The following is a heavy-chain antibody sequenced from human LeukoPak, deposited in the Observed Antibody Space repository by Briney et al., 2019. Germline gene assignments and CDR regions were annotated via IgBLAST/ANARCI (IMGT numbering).Heavy chain of an antibody. V-gene: IGHV3-74*01. J-gene: IGHJ6*03. Sequence: QPGGSLRLSCAASGFTFSSYWMHWVRQAPGKGLVWVSRINSDGSSTSYADSVKGRFTISRDNAKNTLYLQMNSLRAEDTAVYYCARDSLGYSYGSYYYYMDVWGKGTTVTISS. D-gene: IGHD5-18*01. CDR2: INSDGSST. CDR1: GFTFSSYW. CDR3: ARDSLGYSYGSYYYYMDV.